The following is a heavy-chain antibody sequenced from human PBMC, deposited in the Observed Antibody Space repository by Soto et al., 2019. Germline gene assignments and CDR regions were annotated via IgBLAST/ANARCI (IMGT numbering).Heavy chain of an antibody. D-gene: IGHD3-10*01. V-gene: IGHV3-30*18. CDR2: ISYDGSNK. CDR1: GFTFSIYG. CDR3: AKELRSYYGSGSYYMGIFDY. J-gene: IGHJ4*02. Sequence: GGSLRLSCAASGFTFSIYGMHWVRQAPGKGLEWVAVISYDGSNKYYADSVKGRFTISRDNSKNTLYLQMNSLRAEDTAVYYCAKELRSYYGSGSYYMGIFDYWGQGTLVTVSS.